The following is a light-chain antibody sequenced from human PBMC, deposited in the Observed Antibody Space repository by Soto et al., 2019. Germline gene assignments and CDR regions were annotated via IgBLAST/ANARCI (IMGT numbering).Light chain of an antibody. CDR1: SSNIGAGYD. J-gene: IGLJ2*01. CDR2: GNS. V-gene: IGLV1-40*01. Sequence: QSVLTQPPSVSGAPGQRVTISCTGSSSNIGAGYDVHWYQQLPGTAPKLLIYGNSNRPSGVPDRFSGSKSGTSASLAITGLQAEDEADYYCQSYDSSLVVFGGGTKRPS. CDR3: QSYDSSLVV.